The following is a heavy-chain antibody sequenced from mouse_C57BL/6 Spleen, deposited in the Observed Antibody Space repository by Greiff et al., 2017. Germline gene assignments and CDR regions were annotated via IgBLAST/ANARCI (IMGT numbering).Heavy chain of an antibody. D-gene: IGHD1-1*01. J-gene: IGHJ4*01. CDR3: ARGDYYGSRDYAMDY. CDR1: GYTFTSYW. V-gene: IGHV1-55*01. Sequence: QVQLQQPGAELVKPGASVKMSCKASGYTFTSYWITWVKQRPGQGLEWIGDIYPGSGSTNYNEKFKSKATLTVDTSSSTAYMQLSSLTSEDSAVYYCARGDYYGSRDYAMDYWGQGTSGTVSS. CDR2: IYPGSGST.